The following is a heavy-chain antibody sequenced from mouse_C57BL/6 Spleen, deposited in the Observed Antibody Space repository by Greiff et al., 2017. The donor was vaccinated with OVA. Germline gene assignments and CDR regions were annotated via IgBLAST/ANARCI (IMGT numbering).Heavy chain of an antibody. Sequence: SGPELVKPGASVKISCKASGYSFTDYNMNWVKQSNGKSLEWIGVINPNYGTTSYNQKFKGKATLTVDQSSSTAYMQLNRLTSEDSAVYYCAREVYGNYPPRYFDVWGTGTTVTVSS. CDR3: AREVYGNYPPRYFDV. CDR1: GYSFTDYN. CDR2: INPNYGTT. J-gene: IGHJ1*03. V-gene: IGHV1-39*01. D-gene: IGHD2-1*01.